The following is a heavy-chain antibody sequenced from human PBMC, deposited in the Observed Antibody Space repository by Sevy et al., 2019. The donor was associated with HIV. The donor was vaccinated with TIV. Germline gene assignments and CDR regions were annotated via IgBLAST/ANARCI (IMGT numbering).Heavy chain of an antibody. J-gene: IGHJ4*02. CDR2: IYYSGST. CDR3: AREGGSYLRRKYYFDY. CDR1: GGSISSGDYY. Sequence: SETLSLTCTVSGGSISSGDYYWSWIRQPPGKGLEWIGYIYYSGSTYYNPSLKSPVTISVDTSKNQFSLKLSSVTAADTAVYYCAREGGSYLRRKYYFDYWGQGTLVTVSS. D-gene: IGHD1-26*01. V-gene: IGHV4-30-4*01.